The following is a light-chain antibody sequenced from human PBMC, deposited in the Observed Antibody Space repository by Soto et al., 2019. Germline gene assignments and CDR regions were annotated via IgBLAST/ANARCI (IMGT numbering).Light chain of an antibody. V-gene: IGKV1-5*01. CDR3: QHYNSYSEA. CDR1: QTNSTG. CDR2: DAS. Sequence: DIHMTQSPSTLSAALGDIVTITCRASQTNSTGMAGYQQNPGKAPKPLVSDASTSQSGVASRFSGSGSGKDFTLIISGLKPDDFATYYCQHYNSYSEAFGQGTKV. J-gene: IGKJ1*01.